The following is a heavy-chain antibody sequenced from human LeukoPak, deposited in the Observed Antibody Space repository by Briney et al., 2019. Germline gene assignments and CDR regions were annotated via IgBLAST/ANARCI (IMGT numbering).Heavy chain of an antibody. J-gene: IGHJ4*02. CDR1: GFTFSYFW. V-gene: IGHV3-64*01. CDR2: ISSNGGST. D-gene: IGHD6-13*01. CDR3: ARMAAAGHFDY. Sequence: GGSLRLSCAASGFTFSYFWMSWVRQAPGKRLEYVSAISSNGGSTYYANSVKGRFTISRDNSKNTLYLQMGSLRAEDMAVYYCARMAAAGHFDYWGQGTLVTVSS.